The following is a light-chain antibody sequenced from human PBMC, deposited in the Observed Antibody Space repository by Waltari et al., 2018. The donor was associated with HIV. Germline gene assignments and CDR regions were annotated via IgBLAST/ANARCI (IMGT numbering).Light chain of an antibody. Sequence: QFALTQPASVSGSPGQSITVSCTGTNTDIGYYTFVSWYQQPPGEAPKRIIYEVKNRPSGVCDRFSGSKSGNTDSLTISGLQPDDEADYFCSSLTNSATLSVLFGGGTKLTVL. CDR2: EVK. V-gene: IGLV2-14*01. CDR3: SSLTNSATLSVL. CDR1: NTDIGYYTF. J-gene: IGLJ3*02.